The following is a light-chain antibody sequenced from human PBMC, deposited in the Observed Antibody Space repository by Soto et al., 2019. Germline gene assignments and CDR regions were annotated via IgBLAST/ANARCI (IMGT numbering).Light chain of an antibody. Sequence: DIQMTQSPSTLSASVGDRVTITCRASQSISNSLAWYQQKPGKAPNLLIYKASSLESGVPLRFRCSGSGTEFTLTISSLPADDFATYYCRQDVRYPVTFGGGTQVEMK. CDR3: RQDVRYPVT. CDR1: QSISNS. CDR2: KAS. J-gene: IGKJ4*01. V-gene: IGKV1-5*03.